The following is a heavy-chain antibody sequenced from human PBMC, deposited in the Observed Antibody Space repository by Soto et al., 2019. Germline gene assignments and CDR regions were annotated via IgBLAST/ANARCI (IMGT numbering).Heavy chain of an antibody. CDR1: GGSISSGGYS. Sequence: SETLSLTCAVSGGSISSGGYSWSWIRQPPGKGLEWIGYIYHSGSTYYNPSLKSRVTISVDRSKNQFSLKLSSVTAADTAVYYCARERAAAGYNWFDPWGQGTLVTVSS. CDR2: IYHSGST. D-gene: IGHD6-13*01. J-gene: IGHJ5*02. V-gene: IGHV4-30-2*01. CDR3: ARERAAAGYNWFDP.